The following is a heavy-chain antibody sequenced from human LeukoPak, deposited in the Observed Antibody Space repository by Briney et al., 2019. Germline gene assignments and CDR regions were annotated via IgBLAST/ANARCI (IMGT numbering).Heavy chain of an antibody. J-gene: IGHJ4*02. Sequence: GESLKISCKGSGYGFSSYWIAWVRQMPGKGLEWMGIVYPGDSDARYSPSFQGQVNISADKSINTAFLQWSSLKASDTAMYYCASLRLRLGDLSHFDYWGQGTRVTVSS. CDR1: GYGFSSYW. CDR2: VYPGDSDA. V-gene: IGHV5-51*01. CDR3: ASLRLRLGDLSHFDY. D-gene: IGHD3-16*02.